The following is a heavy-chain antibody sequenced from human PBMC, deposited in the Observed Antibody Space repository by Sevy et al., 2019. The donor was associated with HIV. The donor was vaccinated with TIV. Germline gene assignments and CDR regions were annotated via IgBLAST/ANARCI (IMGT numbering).Heavy chain of an antibody. CDR1: GVTFSGYA. D-gene: IGHD6-13*01. V-gene: IGHV1-69*13. J-gene: IGHJ3*01. Sequence: ASVKVSCKASGVTFSGYAINWVRQTPGQGLEWMGWIVPSFDLSKYAQKFQGRVTFTADESTDTAYMKLSSLRSDDTAVYYCVRPQRPSGYSSSGDAFDVWGQGTMVTVSS. CDR3: VRPQRPSGYSSSGDAFDV. CDR2: IVPSFDLS.